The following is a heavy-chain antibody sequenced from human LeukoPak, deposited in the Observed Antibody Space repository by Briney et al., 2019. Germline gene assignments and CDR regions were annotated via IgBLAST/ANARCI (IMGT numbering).Heavy chain of an antibody. J-gene: IGHJ4*02. Sequence: GASVKVSCKASGYTFTGYYMHWVRQAPGQGPEWMGWINPNSGGTSYALKFQGRVTMTSDTSISTAYMDLSRLRSDDTAVYYCARDLGARDYWGQGTLVTVSS. CDR3: ARDLGARDY. CDR1: GYTFTGYY. D-gene: IGHD3-16*01. V-gene: IGHV1-2*02. CDR2: INPNSGGT.